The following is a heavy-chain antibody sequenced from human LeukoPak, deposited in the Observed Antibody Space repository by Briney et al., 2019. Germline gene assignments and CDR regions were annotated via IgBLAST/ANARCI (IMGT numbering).Heavy chain of an antibody. CDR2: ISVSGGST. Sequence: PGRSLRLSCAVAGFTFSSYSMSWVRQAPRKGLEWVSAISVSGGSTYYADSVKGRFTISRDNSKNTLYLQMNSLRAEDTAVYYCAKDPSAAGRKGAFEIWGQGTMVTVSS. V-gene: IGHV3-23*01. CDR1: GFTFSSYS. J-gene: IGHJ3*02. D-gene: IGHD6-13*01. CDR3: AKDPSAAGRKGAFEI.